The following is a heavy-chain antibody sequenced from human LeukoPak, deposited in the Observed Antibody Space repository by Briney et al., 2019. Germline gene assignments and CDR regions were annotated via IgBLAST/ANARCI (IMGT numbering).Heavy chain of an antibody. Sequence: GESLQISCKGSGYSFTSYWIGWVRQMPGKGLEWMGIIYLGDSDTRYSPSFQGQVTISADKSISTAYLQWSSLKASDTAMYYCARRLTYYYGSGSHTKTYYFDYWGQGTLVTVSS. CDR2: IYLGDSDT. V-gene: IGHV5-51*01. D-gene: IGHD3-10*01. J-gene: IGHJ4*02. CDR1: GYSFTSYW. CDR3: ARRLTYYYGSGSHTKTYYFDY.